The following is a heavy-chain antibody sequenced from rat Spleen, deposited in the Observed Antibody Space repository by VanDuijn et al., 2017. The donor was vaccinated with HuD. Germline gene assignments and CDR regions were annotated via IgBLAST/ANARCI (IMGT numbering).Heavy chain of an antibody. CDR3: SRLYAGLDY. J-gene: IGHJ2*01. CDR2: ISYDGFST. V-gene: IGHV5-29*01. CDR1: GFTFSDYF. Sequence: EVQLVESDGGLVQPGRSLKLSCAASGFTFSDYFMTWIRQAPGKGLEWVATISYDGFSTYYRDSVKGRFTISRDNAKSTLYLQMDSLRSEDTATYYCSRLYAGLDYWGQGVMVTVSS. D-gene: IGHD1-12*02.